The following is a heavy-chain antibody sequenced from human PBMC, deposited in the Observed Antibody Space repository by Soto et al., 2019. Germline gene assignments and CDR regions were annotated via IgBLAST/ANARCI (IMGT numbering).Heavy chain of an antibody. CDR3: AREYSSAVVAPGY. CDR1: GFTFSSYS. D-gene: IGHD3-22*01. CDR2: ISYDGSDK. V-gene: IGHV3-30*04. Sequence: QVQLVESGGGVVQPGRSLRLSCAASGFTFSSYSMHWVRQTPGKGLERVAVISYDGSDKYYADSVKGRFTISRDNSKNTLYLQMNSLRREDTSVYYCAREYSSAVVAPGYWGQGILVTVSS. J-gene: IGHJ4*02.